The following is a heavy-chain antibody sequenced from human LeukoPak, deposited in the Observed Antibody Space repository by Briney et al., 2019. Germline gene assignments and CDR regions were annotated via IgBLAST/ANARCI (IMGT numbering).Heavy chain of an antibody. J-gene: IGHJ3*02. Sequence: GGSLRLSCAASGFTFSSYGMHWVRQAPGKGLEWVAFIRYDGSNKYYADSVKGRFTISRDNSKNTLYLQMNSLRAEDTAVYCCAKDFPVAGDAFDIWGQGTMVTVSS. CDR1: GFTFSSYG. V-gene: IGHV3-30*02. CDR3: AKDFPVAGDAFDI. D-gene: IGHD4-23*01. CDR2: IRYDGSNK.